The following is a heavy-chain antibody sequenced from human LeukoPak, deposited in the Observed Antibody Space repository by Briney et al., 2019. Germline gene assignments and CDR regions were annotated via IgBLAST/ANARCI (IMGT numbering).Heavy chain of an antibody. Sequence: GGSLTLSCAASGFTFSSYGMHWVRQAPGKGLEWVAFIRYDGSNKYYADSVKGRFTISRDNSKNTLYLQMNSLRAEDTAVYYCAKGGWENDSSGHKLYWGQGTLVTVSS. CDR2: IRYDGSNK. D-gene: IGHD3-22*01. V-gene: IGHV3-30*02. CDR1: GFTFSSYG. CDR3: AKGGWENDSSGHKLY. J-gene: IGHJ4*02.